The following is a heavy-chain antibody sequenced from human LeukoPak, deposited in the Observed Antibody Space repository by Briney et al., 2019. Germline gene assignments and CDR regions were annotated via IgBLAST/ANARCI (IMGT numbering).Heavy chain of an antibody. D-gene: IGHD3-9*01. CDR3: ARLYDILTGNSFDY. Sequence: GESLKISCRASGYSFTTYWIGWVRQMPGKGLEWMGVIFPADSDTRYSPSFQGQVTVSADKSISTAYLQWSSLKASDTAMYYCARLYDILTGNSFDYWGQGTLVTVSS. CDR1: GYSFTTYW. J-gene: IGHJ4*02. CDR2: IFPADSDT. V-gene: IGHV5-51*01.